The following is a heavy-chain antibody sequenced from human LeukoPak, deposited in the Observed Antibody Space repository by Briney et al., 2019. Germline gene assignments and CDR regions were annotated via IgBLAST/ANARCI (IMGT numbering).Heavy chain of an antibody. Sequence: ASVKVSCKASGYTFTNYFIHWVRQAPGQGLEWMGIVNPSLGITNYAQKLQGRVTLTRDMSTSTVYMELSSLRSEDTAVYYCARDGDVGPHYDIVTRGYFDSWGQGTLVTVSS. CDR3: ARDGDVGPHYDIVTRGYFDS. J-gene: IGHJ4*02. CDR2: VNPSLGIT. D-gene: IGHD3-9*01. V-gene: IGHV1-46*01. CDR1: GYTFTNYF.